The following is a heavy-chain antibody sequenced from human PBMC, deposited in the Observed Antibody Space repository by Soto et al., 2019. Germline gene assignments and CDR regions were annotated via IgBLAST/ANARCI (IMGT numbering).Heavy chain of an antibody. J-gene: IGHJ4*02. V-gene: IGHV3-30*18. CDR3: AKEGALSGWPYGDY. D-gene: IGHD6-19*01. CDR2: ISYDGNEK. Sequence: QVQLVASGGGVVQPGRSLRLSCAASGFTFSTYGMHWFRKAPGKGLEWVAVISYDGNEKHYADSVKGRFTISRDNSKDTLALQMNSLRDEDTAVYYCAKEGALSGWPYGDYWGQGNLVTVSS. CDR1: GFTFSTYG.